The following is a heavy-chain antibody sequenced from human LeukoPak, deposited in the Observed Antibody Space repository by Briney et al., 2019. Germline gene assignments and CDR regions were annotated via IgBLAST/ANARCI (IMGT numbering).Heavy chain of an antibody. CDR2: ISYDGSNK. CDR1: GFTVSSNF. D-gene: IGHD2-21*02. J-gene: IGHJ4*02. V-gene: IGHV3-30*14. CDR3: ARGYSSRAGTTDCCPLDY. Sequence: GGSLRLSCAASGFTVSSNFMSWVRQAPGKGLEWVAVISYDGSNKYYADSVKGRFTISRDNSKNTLYLQMSSLRVEDTAVYYCARGYSSRAGTTDCCPLDYWGQGILVTVSS.